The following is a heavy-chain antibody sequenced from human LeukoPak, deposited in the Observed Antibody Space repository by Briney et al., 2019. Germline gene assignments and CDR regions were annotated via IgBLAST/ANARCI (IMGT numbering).Heavy chain of an antibody. CDR3: ARNNGMDV. Sequence: GGSLRLSCAASGFALSSHWMTWVRQVPGRGPEWVTNVNRDGSETYYLDSVKGRFTISKDNAKNSLYLQMNSLRAEDTALYHCARNNGMDVWGQGTTVIVSS. V-gene: IGHV3-7*03. CDR2: VNRDGSET. CDR1: GFALSSHW. J-gene: IGHJ6*02.